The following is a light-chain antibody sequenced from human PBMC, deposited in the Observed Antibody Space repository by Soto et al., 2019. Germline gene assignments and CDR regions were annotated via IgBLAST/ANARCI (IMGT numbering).Light chain of an antibody. Sequence: QSVLTQPASVSGSPGQSITISCTGTSSDVGCYNLVSWYQQHPGKAPKFMIYEDNKRPSGVSNRFSGSKSGNTASLTISGLQAEDEADYYCCSYVGSNTLVFGGGTKVTVL. CDR3: CSYVGSNTLV. V-gene: IGLV2-23*01. CDR1: SSDVGCYNL. J-gene: IGLJ2*01. CDR2: EDN.